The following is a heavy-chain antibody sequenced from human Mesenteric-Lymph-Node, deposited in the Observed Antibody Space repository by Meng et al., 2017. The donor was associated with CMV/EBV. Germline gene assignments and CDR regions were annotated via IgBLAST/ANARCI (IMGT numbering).Heavy chain of an antibody. CDR3: VRYCSSTSCFLKRAIDY. CDR1: GGSISSGGYY. J-gene: IGHJ4*02. Sequence: LRLSCTVSGGSISSGGYYWSWIRQHPGKGLEWIGYIYYSGSTYYNPSLKSRVTISVDTSKNQFSLKLSSVTAADTALYYCVRYCSSTSCFLKRAIDYWGQGTLVTVSS. V-gene: IGHV4-31*03. D-gene: IGHD2-2*01. CDR2: IYYSGST.